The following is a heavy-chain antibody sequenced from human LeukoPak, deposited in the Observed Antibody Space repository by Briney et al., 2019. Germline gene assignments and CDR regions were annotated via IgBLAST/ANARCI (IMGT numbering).Heavy chain of an antibody. CDR3: AKDNAYYYADY. J-gene: IGHJ4*02. CDR2: IRYDGSDK. V-gene: IGHV3-30*02. D-gene: IGHD3-10*01. Sequence: GGSLRLSCAASGFTFSSYDMHWVRQSPGKGLEWVAIIRYDGSDKYYADSVKGRFTISRDNSKSTLYLQMNSLRAEDTAVYYCAKDNAYYYADYWGQGTLVTVSS. CDR1: GFTFSSYD.